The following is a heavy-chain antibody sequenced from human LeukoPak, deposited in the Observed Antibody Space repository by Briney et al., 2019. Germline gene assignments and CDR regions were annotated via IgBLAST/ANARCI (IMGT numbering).Heavy chain of an antibody. J-gene: IGHJ4*02. CDR1: GSIIGDHA. CDR2: IYWNSNGP. D-gene: IGHD2-2*01. V-gene: IGHV3-9*01. Sequence: GGSLRLSCVGTGSIIGDHAMHWVRQVPGKGLEWVSGIYWNSNGPDYADSVKGRFTISRDNSKNTLYLQMNSLRAEDTAVYYCARDYCSSTSCLFDYWGQGTLVTVSS. CDR3: ARDYCSSTSCLFDY.